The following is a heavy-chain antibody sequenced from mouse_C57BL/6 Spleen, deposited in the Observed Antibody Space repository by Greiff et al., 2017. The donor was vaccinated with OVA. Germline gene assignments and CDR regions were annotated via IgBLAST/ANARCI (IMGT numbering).Heavy chain of an antibody. CDR1: GYTFTSYW. D-gene: IGHD4-1*01. J-gene: IGHJ3*01. Sequence: QVQLQQPGAELVKPGASVKLSCKASGYTFTSYWMHWVKQRPGQGLEWIGMIHPNSGSTNYNEKFKSKATLTVDKSSSTAYMQLSSLTSEDSAVYYCASPPGTWFAYWGQGTLVTVSA. CDR2: IHPNSGST. V-gene: IGHV1-64*01. CDR3: ASPPGTWFAY.